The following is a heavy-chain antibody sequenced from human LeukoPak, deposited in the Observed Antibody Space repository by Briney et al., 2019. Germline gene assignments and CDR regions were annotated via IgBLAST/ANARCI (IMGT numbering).Heavy chain of an antibody. D-gene: IGHD1-26*01. J-gene: IGHJ5*02. CDR1: GYSISSGYY. CDR2: IYHSGST. Sequence: PSETLSLTCTVSGYSISSGYYWGWIRQPPGKGLGWIGSIYHSGSTYYNPSLKSRVTISVDTSKNQFSLKLSSVTAADTAVYYCARDHYPRYNWFDPWGQGTLVTVSS. V-gene: IGHV4-38-2*02. CDR3: ARDHYPRYNWFDP.